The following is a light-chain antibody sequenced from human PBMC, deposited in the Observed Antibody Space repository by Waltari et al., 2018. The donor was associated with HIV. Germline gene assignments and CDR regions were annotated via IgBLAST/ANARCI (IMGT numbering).Light chain of an antibody. Sequence: EIVMTQSPATLSVSPGEKVTLSCRASKSVSSNLAWYQQQPGQAPGLLIYGASTRSAGIPARFSGSGAGREFTRSISSLQSEYFAVYYCQQYHNWPRTFGQGTKVEI. V-gene: IGKV3-15*01. CDR1: KSVSSN. J-gene: IGKJ1*01. CDR3: QQYHNWPRT. CDR2: GAS.